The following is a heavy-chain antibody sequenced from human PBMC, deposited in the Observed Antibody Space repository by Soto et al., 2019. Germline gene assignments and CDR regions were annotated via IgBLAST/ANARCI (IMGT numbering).Heavy chain of an antibody. CDR3: AFSRFGELVPSLDY. CDR2: SYYSGST. D-gene: IGHD3-10*01. CDR1: GGSISSGGYY. J-gene: IGHJ4*02. Sequence: QVQLQESGPGLVKPSQTLSLTCTVSGGSISSGGYYWSWIRQHPGKGLEWIGYSYYSGSTYYNPALKSLVTIAVDTSKNQFSLKLSSGTAAVTAVYDCAFSRFGELVPSLDYCGQGTLVTVSS. V-gene: IGHV4-31*01.